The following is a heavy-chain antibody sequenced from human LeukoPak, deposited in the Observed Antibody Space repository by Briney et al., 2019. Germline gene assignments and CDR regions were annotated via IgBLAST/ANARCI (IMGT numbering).Heavy chain of an antibody. D-gene: IGHD6-19*01. J-gene: IGHJ4*02. CDR2: ISNNGEDT. CDR1: GFTFITYA. V-gene: IGHV3-64*02. CDR3: VRGGGVVAGTYDY. Sequence: TGGSLRLSCVASGFTFITYAFHWVRQAPGKGLECVSAISNNGEDTYYADSVKGRFTISRDNSKNTLYLQMGSLRAGDMAVYYCVRGGGVVAGTYDYWGQGTLVTVSS.